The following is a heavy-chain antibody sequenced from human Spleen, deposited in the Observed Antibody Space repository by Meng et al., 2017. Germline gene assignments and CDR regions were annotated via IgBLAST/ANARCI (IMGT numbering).Heavy chain of an antibody. CDR2: IKQDGSEK. D-gene: IGHD1-26*01. V-gene: IGHV3-7*01. CDR1: GITFRNLW. Sequence: GESLKISCGASGITFRNLWMTWVRQAPGKGLEWVANIKQDGSEKYFVDSVKGRFSISRDNAKNSVYLHMNSLRAEDTAVYYCATFAIVGAPFDYWGQGTLVTVSS. CDR3: ATFAIVGAPFDY. J-gene: IGHJ4*02.